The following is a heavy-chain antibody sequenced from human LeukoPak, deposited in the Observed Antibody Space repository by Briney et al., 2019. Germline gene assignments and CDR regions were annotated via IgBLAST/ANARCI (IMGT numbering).Heavy chain of an antibody. CDR3: AKDLRPDGLYDFDS. J-gene: IGHJ4*02. D-gene: IGHD5/OR15-5a*01. V-gene: IGHV3-23*01. Sequence: GGSLRLSCAAAGFTFSTYAMNWVRQAPGRGLEWVSVIAGNSITIRYADSVKGRFTISRDNSKNTVFLQMNSLKVEDTALYYCAKDLRPDGLYDFDSWGQGTLVTVSS. CDR1: GFTFSTYA. CDR2: IAGNSITI.